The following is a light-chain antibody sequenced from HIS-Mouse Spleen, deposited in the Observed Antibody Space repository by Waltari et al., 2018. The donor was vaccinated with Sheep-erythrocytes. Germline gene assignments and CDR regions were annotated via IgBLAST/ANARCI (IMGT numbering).Light chain of an antibody. V-gene: IGLV3-10*01. J-gene: IGLJ3*02. CDR1: GLPKKY. Sequence: SYELTQPPSVSVSPGQTARITGAGDGLPKKYAYWYQQQSGQAPVLVIYEDSKRPSGIPARFSGSTSGTMATLTISGAQVEDEADYYCYSTDSSGNHWVFGGGTKLTVL. CDR3: YSTDSSGNHWV. CDR2: EDS.